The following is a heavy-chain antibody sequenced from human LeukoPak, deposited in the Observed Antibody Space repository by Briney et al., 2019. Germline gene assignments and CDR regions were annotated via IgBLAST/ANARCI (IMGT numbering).Heavy chain of an antibody. CDR3: ARDFADFWSQEHYYGMDV. CDR2: ISSSGSTI. J-gene: IGHJ6*02. V-gene: IGHV3-11*01. D-gene: IGHD3-3*01. CDR1: GFTFSDYY. Sequence: PGGSLRLSCAASGFTFSDYYMSWIRQAPGKGLEWVSYISSSGSTIYYADSVKGRFTISRDNAKDSLYLQMNSLRAEDTAVYYRARDFADFWSQEHYYGMDVWGQGTTVTVSS.